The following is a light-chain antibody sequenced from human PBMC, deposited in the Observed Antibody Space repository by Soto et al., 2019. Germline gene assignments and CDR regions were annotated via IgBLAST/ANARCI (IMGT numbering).Light chain of an antibody. CDR3: HKFNTAPLT. Sequence: DIQMTQSPSSLSASVGDRVTITCRASQDISVYLAWYQQKPGKVPKLLIYSASTLQSGVPSRFSGSGSGTAFTLTISSLQPEDVATYFCHKFNTAPLTFGQGTRLEIK. CDR1: QDISVY. J-gene: IGKJ5*01. CDR2: SAS. V-gene: IGKV1-27*01.